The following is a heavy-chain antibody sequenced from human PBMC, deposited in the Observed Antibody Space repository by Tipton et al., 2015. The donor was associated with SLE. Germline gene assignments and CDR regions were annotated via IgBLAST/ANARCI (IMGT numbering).Heavy chain of an antibody. CDR1: GGSISTFHY. CDR2: IYFGST. Sequence: LRLSCTVSGGSISTFHYWSWIRQPPGERLEWIGYIYFGSTSYNPSLKSRVTISVDPAKNQFSLKLTSVTAADTAVYYCARGMLTWRGAIIGVDVWGQGTSVNVSS. CDR3: ARGMLTWRGAIIGVDV. D-gene: IGHD2-8*01. J-gene: IGHJ6*02. V-gene: IGHV4-59*08.